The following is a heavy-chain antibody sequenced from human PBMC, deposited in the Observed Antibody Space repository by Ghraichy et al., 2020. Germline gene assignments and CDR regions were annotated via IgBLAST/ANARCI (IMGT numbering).Heavy chain of an antibody. D-gene: IGHD2-2*01. Sequence: SETLSLTCAVYGGSFSGYYWSWIRQPPGKGLEWIGEINHSGSTNYNPSLKSRVTISVDTSKNQFSLKLSSVTAADTAVYYCACLNFGVVVPAVGYWGQGTLVTVSS. CDR2: INHSGST. V-gene: IGHV4-34*01. CDR1: GGSFSGYY. J-gene: IGHJ4*02. CDR3: ACLNFGVVVPAVGY.